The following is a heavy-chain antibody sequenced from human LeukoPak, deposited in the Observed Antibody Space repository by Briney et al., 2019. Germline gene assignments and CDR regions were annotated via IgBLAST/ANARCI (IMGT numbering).Heavy chain of an antibody. CDR1: GFTFSSYW. V-gene: IGHV3-74*01. J-gene: IGHJ6*04. D-gene: IGHD3-22*01. Sequence: PGRSLRLSCAASGFTFSSYWMHWVRQAPGKGLVWVSRINSDGSSTSYTDSVKGRFTISRDNAKNTLYLQMNSLRAEDTAVYYCARDRTSLGSSGYHLDVWGKGTTVTVSS. CDR3: ARDRTSLGSSGYHLDV. CDR2: INSDGSST.